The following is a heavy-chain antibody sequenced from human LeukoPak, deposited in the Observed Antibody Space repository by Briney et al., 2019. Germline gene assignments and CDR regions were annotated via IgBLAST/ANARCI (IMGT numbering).Heavy chain of an antibody. CDR2: INHSGST. CDR3: ARRRQITMVRGVIRGGARFDP. V-gene: IGHV4-34*01. CDR1: GGSFSGYY. D-gene: IGHD3-10*01. Sequence: SETLSLTCAVYGGSFSGYYWSWIRQPPGKGLEWIGEINHSGSTNYNPSLKSRVTISVDTSKNQFSLKLSSVTAADTAVYYSARRRQITMVRGVIRGGARFDPWGQGTLVTVSS. J-gene: IGHJ5*02.